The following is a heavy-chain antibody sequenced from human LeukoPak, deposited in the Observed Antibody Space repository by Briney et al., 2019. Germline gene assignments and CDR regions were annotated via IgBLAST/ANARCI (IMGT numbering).Heavy chain of an antibody. CDR1: GYIFTDYY. Sequence: ASVKVSCKASGYIFTDYYMHWVRQAPGQGLEWMGIINPSGGSTSYAQKFQGRVTMTRDTSTSTVYMELSSLRSEDTAVYYCARDLRFGEWKVQVWGQGTMVTVSS. CDR2: INPSGGST. J-gene: IGHJ3*01. D-gene: IGHD3-10*01. V-gene: IGHV1-46*01. CDR3: ARDLRFGEWKVQV.